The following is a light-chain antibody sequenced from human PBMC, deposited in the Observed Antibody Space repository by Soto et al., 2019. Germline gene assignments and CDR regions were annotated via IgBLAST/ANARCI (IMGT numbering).Light chain of an antibody. CDR3: SLYTSSSTWV. CDR1: SNY. CDR2: DVN. J-gene: IGLJ3*02. V-gene: IGLV2-11*01. Sequence: QSALTQPRSVSGSPGQSVTISCTGTSNYVSWYQHHPGKAPKLMIYDVNKRPSGVPDRFSGSKSGNTASLTISGLQAEDEADYYCSLYTSSSTWVFGGGTKVTVL.